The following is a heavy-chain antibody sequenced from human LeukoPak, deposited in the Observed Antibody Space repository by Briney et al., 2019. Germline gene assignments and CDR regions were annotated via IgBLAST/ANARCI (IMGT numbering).Heavy chain of an antibody. J-gene: IGHJ4*02. CDR1: GFTFSSYW. CDR2: IKQDGSEK. D-gene: IGHD1-26*01. CDR3: ARGMRVGPNI. V-gene: IGHV3-7*01. Sequence: GGSLRLSCAGSGFTFSSYWMSWVRQAPGKGLERVANIKQDGSEKYYVDSVKGRFTISRDNAKNSLYLQMNSLRAEDTAIYYCARGMRVGPNIWGQGTLVTVSS.